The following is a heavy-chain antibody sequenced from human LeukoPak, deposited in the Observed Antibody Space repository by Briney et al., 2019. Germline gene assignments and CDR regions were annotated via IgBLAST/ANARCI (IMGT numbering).Heavy chain of an antibody. CDR2: IIPIFCTS. D-gene: IGHD4-17*01. J-gene: IGHJ3*02. V-gene: IGHV1-69*01. CDR3: ARDLDCGEYGYAFDI. CDR1: VGTFNSYA. Sequence: SVNVSCKASVGTFNSYAISWVRQAPGQGLEWIGGIIPIFCTSKYAQKFHARVSSTAIESTTTPSMLLSSLSSEHTTQYYCARDLDCGEYGYAFDIWGQGTMVTVSS.